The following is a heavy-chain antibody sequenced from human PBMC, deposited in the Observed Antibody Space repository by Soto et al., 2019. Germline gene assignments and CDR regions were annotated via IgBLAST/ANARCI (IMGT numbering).Heavy chain of an antibody. CDR2: ISGSGGST. CDR3: AKRGYYGSGSQYYFDY. Sequence: GGSLRLSCAASGFTFSSYAMSWVRQAPGKGLEWVSAISGSGGSTYYADSVKGRFTISRDNSKNTLYLQMNSLRAEDTAVYYCAKRGYYGSGSQYYFDYWGQGTLVTVSS. V-gene: IGHV3-23*01. D-gene: IGHD3-10*01. J-gene: IGHJ4*02. CDR1: GFTFSSYA.